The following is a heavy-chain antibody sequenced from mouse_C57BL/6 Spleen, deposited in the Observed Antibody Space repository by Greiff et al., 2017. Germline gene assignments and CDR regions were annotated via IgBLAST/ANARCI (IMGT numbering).Heavy chain of an antibody. D-gene: IGHD1-1*02. Sequence: EVQGVESGGGLVKPGGSLKLSCAASGFPFSDYGMHWVRQAPEKGLEWVAYISSGSSTIYYADTVKGRFTISRDNAKNTMFLQMTSLRSEDTAMYYCARGGYYAMDYWGQGTSVTVSS. CDR3: ARGGYYAMDY. V-gene: IGHV5-17*01. CDR2: ISSGSSTI. J-gene: IGHJ4*01. CDR1: GFPFSDYG.